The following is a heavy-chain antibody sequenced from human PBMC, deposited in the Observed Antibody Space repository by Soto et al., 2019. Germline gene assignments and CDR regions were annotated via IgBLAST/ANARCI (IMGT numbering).Heavy chain of an antibody. D-gene: IGHD3-3*01. CDR2: INPNNGYT. CDR3: AKAKFDFWSGYWSPSLDF. J-gene: IGHJ4*02. CDR1: RYTFTSYY. V-gene: IGHV1-2*02. Sequence: QVQLVQSGAEVKKPGASVKVSCKASRYTFTSYYIHWVRQAPGQGLEWMGWINPNNGYTKYTQKFQGRVTVTRDRSITTAYLELNRLQSDDTAVYYCAKAKFDFWSGYWSPSLDFWGQGTLVTVSS.